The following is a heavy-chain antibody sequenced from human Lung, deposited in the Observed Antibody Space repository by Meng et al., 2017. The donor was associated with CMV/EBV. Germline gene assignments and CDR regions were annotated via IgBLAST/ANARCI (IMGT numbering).Heavy chain of an antibody. V-gene: IGHV3-53*01. CDR3: AREGAYPQYYDY. J-gene: IGHJ4*02. CDR1: GFTVSSNY. D-gene: IGHD4/OR15-4a*01. CDR2: IYGGTGT. Sequence: SXKISCAVSGFTVSSNYMNWVRQATGKGLEWVSIIYGGTGTYYADSVKGRFSISRDNSKNTLYLQMDSLSPEDTAVYYCAREGAYPQYYDYCGQGALVTVSS.